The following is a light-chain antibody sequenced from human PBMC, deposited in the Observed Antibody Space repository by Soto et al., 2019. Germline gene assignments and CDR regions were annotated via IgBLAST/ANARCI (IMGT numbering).Light chain of an antibody. CDR1: QSIGRW. V-gene: IGKV1-39*01. CDR3: QQSYSSPPT. CDR2: DAS. J-gene: IGKJ1*01. Sequence: DIQMTQSPSTLSAFVGDRVTITCRASQSIGRWLAWYQQKPGKAPKLLIYDASSLQSGVPSRFSGSRSGPDFTLTISSLQPEDFATYYCQQSYSSPPTFGQGTKVDI.